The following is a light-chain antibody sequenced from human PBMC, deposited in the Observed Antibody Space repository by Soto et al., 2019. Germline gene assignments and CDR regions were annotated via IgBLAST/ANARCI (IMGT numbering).Light chain of an antibody. J-gene: IGLJ2*01. V-gene: IGLV2-8*01. Sequence: QSALTQPPSAAGSPGQSVTISCTGTSSDVGGYNYVSWYQQHPGKAPKLMIYEVTKRPSGVPARFSGSKSSNAASLTVSGLQVEDEADYFCSSYAGNNDVLFGGGTKVTVL. CDR1: SSDVGGYNY. CDR3: SSYAGNNDVL. CDR2: EVT.